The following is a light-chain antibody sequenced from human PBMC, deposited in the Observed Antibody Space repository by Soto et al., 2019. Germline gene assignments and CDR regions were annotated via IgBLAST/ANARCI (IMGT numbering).Light chain of an antibody. CDR3: RSFTNTITRYA. CDR1: SSDVGGYNY. Sequence: QSVLTQPASVSGSPGQSITISCTGTSSDVGGYNYVSWFQHHPGKAPKLIIYEVSYRPSGVSNRFSGSKSGDTASLTISGLQAEDEADYYCRSFTNTITRYAFGTGTKLTVL. J-gene: IGLJ1*01. CDR2: EVS. V-gene: IGLV2-14*01.